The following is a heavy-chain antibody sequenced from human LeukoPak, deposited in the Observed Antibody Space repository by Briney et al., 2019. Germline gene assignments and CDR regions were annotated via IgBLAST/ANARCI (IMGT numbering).Heavy chain of an antibody. CDR1: GFTFSSYS. Sequence: GGSLRLSCAASGFTFSSYSMNWVRQAPGKGLEWVSSISSSSSYIYYADSVKGRFTISRDNAKNSLYLQMNSLRAEDTAVYYCARDSLDSSGWYDYWGQGTLVTVSS. D-gene: IGHD6-19*01. CDR3: ARDSLDSSGWYDY. J-gene: IGHJ4*02. CDR2: ISSSSSYI. V-gene: IGHV3-21*01.